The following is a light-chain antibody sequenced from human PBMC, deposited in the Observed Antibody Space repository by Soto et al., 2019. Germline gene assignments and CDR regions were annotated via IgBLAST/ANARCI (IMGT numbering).Light chain of an antibody. V-gene: IGKV3-11*01. CDR2: DAS. J-gene: IGKJ5*01. Sequence: EIVLTQSPATLSLSPGERATLSCRASQSVSSYLAWYQQKPGQPPRLLMYDASNRATGTPARFSGSGSGTDFTLTISSLEAYDFGIYHCQLRNIRPITVGQGTRV. CDR3: QLRNIRPIT. CDR1: QSVSSY.